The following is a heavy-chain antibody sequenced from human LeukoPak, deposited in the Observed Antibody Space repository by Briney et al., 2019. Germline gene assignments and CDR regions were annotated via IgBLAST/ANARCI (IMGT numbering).Heavy chain of an antibody. J-gene: IGHJ4*02. Sequence: ASVKVSCKASGYTFTSHGITWVRQAPGQGLEWMGWINTYSTNTNYAQKLQGRVTMTTDTSTSTAYMELRSLRSDDTAVYYCASTAGYSYGQYYFDYWGQGTLVTVSS. CDR2: INTYSTNT. CDR1: GYTFTSHG. D-gene: IGHD5-18*01. CDR3: ASTAGYSYGQYYFDY. V-gene: IGHV1-18*04.